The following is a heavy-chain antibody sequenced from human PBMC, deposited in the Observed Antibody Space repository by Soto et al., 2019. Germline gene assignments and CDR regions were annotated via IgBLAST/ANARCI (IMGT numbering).Heavy chain of an antibody. CDR1: GFSVSVDS. J-gene: IGHJ5*02. Sequence: EVQLVESGGGLIQPGGSLRLSCAASGFSVSVDSMIWVRQAPGKGLEWVSLFYNTGFIHYADSVKGRFTISRDNSKNTLCLQMNGRRAEDTAVYFWARHDWLDPWGQGTRVTVSS. CDR2: FYNTGFI. CDR3: ARHDWLDP. V-gene: IGHV3-53*01.